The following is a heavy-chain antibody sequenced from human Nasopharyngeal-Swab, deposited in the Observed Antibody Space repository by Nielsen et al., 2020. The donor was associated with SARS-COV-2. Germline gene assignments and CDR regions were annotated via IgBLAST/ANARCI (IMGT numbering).Heavy chain of an antibody. J-gene: IGHJ6*03. Sequence: SETLSLTCTASGGSISSYYWSWIRQPPGKGLEWIGYIYYSGSTNYNPSLKSRVTISVDTSKNQFSLKLSSVTAADTAVYYCARAKGYYDSSGYYYYYYMDVWGKGTTVTVSS. CDR1: GGSISSYY. CDR3: ARAKGYYDSSGYYYYYYMDV. V-gene: IGHV4-59*01. CDR2: IYYSGST. D-gene: IGHD3-22*01.